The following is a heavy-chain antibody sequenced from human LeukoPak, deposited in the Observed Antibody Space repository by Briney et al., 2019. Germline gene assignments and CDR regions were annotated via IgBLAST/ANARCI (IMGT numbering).Heavy chain of an antibody. Sequence: PGGFLRLSCAASGFTFSSYWLHWVRDAPGRGLVWVSRINSDGSSTIYADSVKGRFSISRDNAKNTLYLQMNSLRAEDTAVYYCARDFGQQPNNWFDPWGQGTLVTVSS. CDR1: GFTFSSYW. CDR2: INSDGSST. CDR3: ARDFGQQPNNWFDP. V-gene: IGHV3-74*01. J-gene: IGHJ5*02. D-gene: IGHD3-10*01.